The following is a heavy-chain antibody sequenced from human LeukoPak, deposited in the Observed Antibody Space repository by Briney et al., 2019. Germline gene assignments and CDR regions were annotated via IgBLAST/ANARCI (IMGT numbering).Heavy chain of an antibody. Sequence: SETLSLTCAVSGGSISSGGYSWSWIRQPPGKGLEWIGYIYHSGSTYYNPSLKSRVTISVDRSKNQISLKLSSVTAADTAVYYCARDTYGDLDYWGQGTLVTVSS. CDR3: ARDTYGDLDY. D-gene: IGHD4-17*01. CDR1: GGSISSGGYS. V-gene: IGHV4-30-2*01. CDR2: IYHSGST. J-gene: IGHJ4*02.